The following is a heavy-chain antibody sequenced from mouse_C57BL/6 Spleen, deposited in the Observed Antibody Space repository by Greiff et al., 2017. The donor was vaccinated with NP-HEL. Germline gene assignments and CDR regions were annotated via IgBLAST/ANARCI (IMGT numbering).Heavy chain of an antibody. Sequence: QVQLQQPGAELVKPGASVKLSCKASGYTFTSYWMHWVKQRPGQGLEWIGMIHPNSGSTNYNEKFKSRATLTVDKSSSTAYMQLSSLTSEDSAVYYCARRGNYYGSSYEAMDYWGQGTSVTVSS. D-gene: IGHD1-1*01. V-gene: IGHV1-64*01. CDR3: ARRGNYYGSSYEAMDY. J-gene: IGHJ4*01. CDR1: GYTFTSYW. CDR2: IHPNSGST.